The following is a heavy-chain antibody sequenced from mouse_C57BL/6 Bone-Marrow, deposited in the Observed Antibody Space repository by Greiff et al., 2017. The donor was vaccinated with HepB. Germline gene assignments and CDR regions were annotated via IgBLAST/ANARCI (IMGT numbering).Heavy chain of an antibody. Sequence: QVQLQQSGAELVRPGTSVKVSCKASGYAFTNYLIEWVKQRPGQGLEWIGVINPGSGGTNYNEKLKGKATLTADKSSSTAYMQLSSLTSEDSAVYFCARVDYYGSSYIDYWGQGTTLTVSS. V-gene: IGHV1-54*01. J-gene: IGHJ2*01. CDR2: INPGSGGT. CDR1: GYAFTNYL. D-gene: IGHD1-1*01. CDR3: ARVDYYGSSYIDY.